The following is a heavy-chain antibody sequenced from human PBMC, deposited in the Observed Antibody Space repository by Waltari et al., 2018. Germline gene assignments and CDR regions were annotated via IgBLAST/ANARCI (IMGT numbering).Heavy chain of an antibody. Sequence: QVQLQESGPGLVKPSQTLSLTCTVSGGSISSGGYYWSWISQHPGKGLEWIGYIYYSGSTYYNPSLKSRVTISVDTSKNQFSLKLSSVTAADTAVYYCARRLGPTRGGWFDYWGQGTLVTVSS. V-gene: IGHV4-31*03. CDR2: IYYSGST. CDR1: GGSISSGGYY. J-gene: IGHJ4*02. D-gene: IGHD3-16*01. CDR3: ARRLGPTRGGWFDY.